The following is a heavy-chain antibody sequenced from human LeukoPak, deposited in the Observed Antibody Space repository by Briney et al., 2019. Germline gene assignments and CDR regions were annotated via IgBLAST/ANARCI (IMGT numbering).Heavy chain of an antibody. CDR3: ARGPPEYDFWSEVGKIWFDP. D-gene: IGHD3-3*01. CDR1: GGTFSSYA. V-gene: IGHV1-69*05. Sequence: ASVKVSCKASGGTFSSYAISWVRQAPGRGLEWMGGIIPIFGTANYAQKFQGRVTTTTDESTSTAYMELSSLRSEDTAVYYCARGPPEYDFWSEVGKIWFDPWGQGTLVTVSS. CDR2: IIPIFGTA. J-gene: IGHJ5*02.